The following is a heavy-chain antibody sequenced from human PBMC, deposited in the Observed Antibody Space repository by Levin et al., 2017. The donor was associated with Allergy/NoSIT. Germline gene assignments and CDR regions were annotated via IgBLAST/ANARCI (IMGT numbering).Heavy chain of an antibody. V-gene: IGHV3-21*01. CDR2: ISSSSDYI. D-gene: IGHD3-22*01. J-gene: IGHJ4*02. CDR3: ARGFYYDNSGCFYFDY. Sequence: GESLKISCAASAFTCSTYTMNWVRQAPGKGLEWVSSISSSSDYIYYADSVKGRFTISRDNAKNSLYLQMNSLRAEDTAVYYCARGFYYDNSGCFYFDYWGQGRLVTVSS. CDR1: AFTCSTYT.